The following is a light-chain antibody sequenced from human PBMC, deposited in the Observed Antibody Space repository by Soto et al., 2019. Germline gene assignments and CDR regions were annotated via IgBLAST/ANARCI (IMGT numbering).Light chain of an antibody. CDR2: GAS. J-gene: IGKJ1*01. Sequence: EILMMQSPATLSVSPGERATLSCRASQSVDSNLAWYQQKPGQAPRLLIYGASTRATGISARFSGSGSGTEFTLTISSLQSEDFGVYYCQQYNNWWTFGQGTKVEI. CDR1: QSVDSN. CDR3: QQYNNWWT. V-gene: IGKV3-15*01.